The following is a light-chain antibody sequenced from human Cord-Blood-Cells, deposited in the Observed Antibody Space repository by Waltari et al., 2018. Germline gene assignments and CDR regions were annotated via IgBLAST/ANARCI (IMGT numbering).Light chain of an antibody. CDR1: SSDVGGYNY. CDR2: DVS. V-gene: IGLV2-11*01. Sequence: QSALPQPRPVSGSPGQSVTISCTGTSSDVGGYNYVSWYQQHPGKAPKLMIYDVSKRPSGVPDRFSGSKSGNTAAPTISGIQADDEPDYYCFSHASSYSRLLGGGTQQPGL. J-gene: IGLJ3*02. CDR3: FSHASSYSRL.